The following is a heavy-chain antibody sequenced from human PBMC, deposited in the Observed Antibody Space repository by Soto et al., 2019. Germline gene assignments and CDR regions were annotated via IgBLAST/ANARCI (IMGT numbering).Heavy chain of an antibody. D-gene: IGHD2-15*01. J-gene: IGHJ4*02. CDR1: GDSISSYY. V-gene: IGHV4-59*01. CDR2: IYYSGRT. CDR3: ARGHLGITTTGTWYDFDY. Sequence: SETLSLTCTVSGDSISSYYWTWIRQPPGKGLEHIGYIYYSGRTYYNPSLKSRVTISVDTSKNQFSLKLSSVTAADTAVYYCARGHLGITTTGTWYDFDYWGQGTLVTAPQ.